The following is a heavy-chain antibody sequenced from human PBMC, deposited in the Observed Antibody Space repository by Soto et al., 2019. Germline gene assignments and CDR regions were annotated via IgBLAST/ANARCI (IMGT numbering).Heavy chain of an antibody. D-gene: IGHD6-19*01. CDR2: ISYDGSNK. CDR3: AKDLIAVAGTRYYYYVMAV. CDR1: GFTFSSYG. J-gene: IGHJ6*04. Sequence: GGSLRLSCAASGFTFSSYGMHWVRQAPGKGLEWVAVISYDGSNKYYADSVKGRFTISRDNSKNTLYLQMNSLRAEETAVYYCAKDLIAVAGTRYYYYVMAVRGNGTTVTVSS. V-gene: IGHV3-30*18.